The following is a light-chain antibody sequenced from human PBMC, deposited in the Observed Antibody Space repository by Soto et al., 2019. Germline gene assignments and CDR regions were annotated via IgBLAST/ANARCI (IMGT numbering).Light chain of an antibody. V-gene: IGKV3-20*01. CDR2: GTS. CDR1: HSISRGF. J-gene: IGKJ4*01. CDR3: QQFGSSPPLT. Sequence: EFVLTQSPGKLSLSPGERATLSCRASHSISRGFLAWYQQKPGQAPRLLIYGTSNRSTGIPDRFSGSGSGTDFTLTISRLEPEDFAVYYCQQFGSSPPLTFGGGTKVEIK.